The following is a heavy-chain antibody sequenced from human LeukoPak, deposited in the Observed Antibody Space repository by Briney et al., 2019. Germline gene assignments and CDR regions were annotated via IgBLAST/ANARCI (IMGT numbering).Heavy chain of an antibody. CDR1: GYTFTSYG. Sequence: SVKVSCKASGYTFTSYGISWVRQAPGQGLEWMGGIIPIFGTANYAQKFQGRVTITADESTSTAYMELSSLRSEDTAVYYCARDHCTNGVCYTGLFDPWGQGTLVTVSS. CDR3: ARDHCTNGVCYTGLFDP. V-gene: IGHV1-69*13. J-gene: IGHJ5*02. D-gene: IGHD2-8*01. CDR2: IIPIFGTA.